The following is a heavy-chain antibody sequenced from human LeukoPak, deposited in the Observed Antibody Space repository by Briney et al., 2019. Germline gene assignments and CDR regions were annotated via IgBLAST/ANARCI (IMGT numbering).Heavy chain of an antibody. Sequence: SETLSLTCTVSGGSISSSSYYWGWIRQPPGKGLEWIGEINHSGSTNYNPSLKSRVTISVDTSKNQFSLKLSSVTAADTAVYYCARGFGVYYYYMDVWGKGTTVTVSS. D-gene: IGHD3-10*01. V-gene: IGHV4-39*07. CDR3: ARGFGVYYYYMDV. CDR2: INHSGST. CDR1: GGSISSSSYY. J-gene: IGHJ6*03.